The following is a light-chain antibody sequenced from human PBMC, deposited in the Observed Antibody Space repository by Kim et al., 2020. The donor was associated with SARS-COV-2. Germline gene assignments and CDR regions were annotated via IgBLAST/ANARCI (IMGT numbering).Light chain of an antibody. CDR3: NSRDSSGVV. CDR2: GKN. J-gene: IGLJ2*01. Sequence: SSELTQDPAVSVALGQTVKITCRGDSLRNYYASWYQQKPGQAPILVSYGKNNRPSGIPHRFSGSSSRDTATLTITGTQAEDEADYYCNSRDSSGVVFGGG. V-gene: IGLV3-19*01. CDR1: SLRNYY.